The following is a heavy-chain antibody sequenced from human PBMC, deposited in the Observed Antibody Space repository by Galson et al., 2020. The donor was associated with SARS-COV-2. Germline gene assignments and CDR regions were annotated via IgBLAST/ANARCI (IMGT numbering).Heavy chain of an antibody. J-gene: IGHJ5*02. V-gene: IGHV3-48*02. D-gene: IGHD3-10*01. CDR1: GYIFRNYR. Sequence: TAGSLRLSCIASGYIFRNYRMNWVRQAPGKGLEWISYISSSSSTIYYADSVKGRLTISRDNAKNSLYLQMNSLRDEDTAVYYCAGGYFDSGSIIFNYFDPWGQGALVTVSS. CDR2: ISSSSSTI. CDR3: AGGYFDSGSIIFNYFDP.